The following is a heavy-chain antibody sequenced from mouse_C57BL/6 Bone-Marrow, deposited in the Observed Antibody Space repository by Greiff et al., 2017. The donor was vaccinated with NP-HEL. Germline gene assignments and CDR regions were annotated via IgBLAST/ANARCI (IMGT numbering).Heavy chain of an antibody. CDR1: GYTFTDYY. CDR3: ARRSNYVDY. V-gene: IGHV1-26*01. CDR2: INPNNGGT. J-gene: IGHJ2*01. D-gene: IGHD5-1*01. Sequence: VQLQQSGPELVKPGASVKISCKASGYTFTDYYMNWVKQSHGKSLEWIGDINPNNGGTSYNQKFKGKATLTVDKSSSTAYMELRSLTSEDSAVYYCARRSNYVDYWGQGTTLTVSS.